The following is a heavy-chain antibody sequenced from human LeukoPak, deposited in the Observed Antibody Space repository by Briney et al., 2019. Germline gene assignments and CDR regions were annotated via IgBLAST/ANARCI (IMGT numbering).Heavy chain of an antibody. CDR3: ARQYDTVFAY. V-gene: IGHV1-2*02. D-gene: IGHD3-22*01. J-gene: IGHJ4*02. Sequence: ASVKVSCKASGYTFSDYYMHWVRQAPGQGLEWMGWINPNSGVTNYARKFQGRVTMTRDTSISTAYTELSRVTSDDTAVYYCARQYDTVFAYWGQGTLVTVSS. CDR2: INPNSGVT. CDR1: GYTFSDYY.